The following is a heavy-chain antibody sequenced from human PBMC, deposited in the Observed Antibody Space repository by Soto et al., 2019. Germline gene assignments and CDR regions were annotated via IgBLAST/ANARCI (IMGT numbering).Heavy chain of an antibody. Sequence: PGGSLVVGCAADVFTFRKYGMQWVRQATSKGLEWVAVISYDGSNKYYADSVKGRFSISRDNSKSTLYLQMNSLRAEDTAVYYCAKDKRQSGYSYYYYGMDVWGQGTTVTVSS. CDR3: AKDKRQSGYSYYYYGMDV. CDR2: ISYDGSNK. D-gene: IGHD3-22*01. J-gene: IGHJ6*02. V-gene: IGHV3-30*18. CDR1: VFTFRKYG.